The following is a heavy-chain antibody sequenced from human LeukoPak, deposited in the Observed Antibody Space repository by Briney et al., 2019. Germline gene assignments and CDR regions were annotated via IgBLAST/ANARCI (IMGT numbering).Heavy chain of an antibody. Sequence: HGESLKISCKASGYSFTNYWIGWVRQMPGKGLEWMGIIYPGDSDTRHSPSFQGQVTISADKSISTAYLQWSSLKASDTAMYYCARISPILVDTAMIRPFDYWGQGTLVTVSS. CDR1: GYSFTNYW. V-gene: IGHV5-51*01. J-gene: IGHJ4*02. CDR2: IYPGDSDT. CDR3: ARISPILVDTAMIRPFDY. D-gene: IGHD5-18*01.